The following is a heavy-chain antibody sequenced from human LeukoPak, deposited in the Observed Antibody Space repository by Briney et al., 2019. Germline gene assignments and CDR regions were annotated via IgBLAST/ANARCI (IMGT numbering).Heavy chain of an antibody. D-gene: IGHD6-13*01. CDR3: ARGPKTAVTGYFDY. Sequence: SETLSLTCTVSGGSISTYYWSWIRQPPGKGLEWIGYIYYSGSTNYNPSLKSRVIISVDTSKNHFSLNLSSVTAADTAVYYCARGPKTAVTGYFDYWGQGTPVTVSS. J-gene: IGHJ4*02. CDR1: GGSISTYY. CDR2: IYYSGST. V-gene: IGHV4-59*01.